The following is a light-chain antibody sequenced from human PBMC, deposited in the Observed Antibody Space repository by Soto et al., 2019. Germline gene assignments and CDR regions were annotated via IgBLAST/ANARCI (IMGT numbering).Light chain of an antibody. J-gene: IGKJ1*01. CDR1: QTVSSTY. CDR2: DAS. Sequence: EIVLTQSPGTLSLSPGERATLSCRASQTVSSTYLAWYQQKHGQAPRLLIYDASSRATGIPDRFSGSGSVTDFTITISRLEPADFEVYYCQQYGISPPWTFGQGPKVEIK. CDR3: QQYGISPPWT. V-gene: IGKV3-20*01.